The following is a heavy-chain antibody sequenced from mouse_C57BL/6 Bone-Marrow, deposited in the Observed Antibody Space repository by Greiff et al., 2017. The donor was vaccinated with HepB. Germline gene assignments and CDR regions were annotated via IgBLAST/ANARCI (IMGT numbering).Heavy chain of an antibody. D-gene: IGHD2-4*01. CDR2: IDPSDSYT. V-gene: IGHV1-59*01. CDR1: GYTFTSYW. CDR3: AREGYDYDRY. J-gene: IGHJ2*01. Sequence: VQLQQSGAELVRPGTSVKLSCKASGYTFTSYWMHWVKQRPGQGLEWIGVIDPSDSYTNYNQKFKGKATLTVDTSSSTAYMQLSSLTSEDSAVYYCAREGYDYDRYWGQGTTLTVSS.